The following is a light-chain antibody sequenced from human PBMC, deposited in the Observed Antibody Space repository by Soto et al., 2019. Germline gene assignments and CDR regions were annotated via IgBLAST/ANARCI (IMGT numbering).Light chain of an antibody. Sequence: DMQMTQSPSTXSXXVXXXXXXXXRASQSIGDWLAWYQQKPGKAPKLLIYKASNLESGVPSRFSGSGSGTEFTLTISGLQPDDFATYYCQHYNSYSEAFGQGTKVDIK. V-gene: IGKV1-5*03. CDR3: QHYNSYSEA. J-gene: IGKJ1*01. CDR1: QSIGDW. CDR2: KAS.